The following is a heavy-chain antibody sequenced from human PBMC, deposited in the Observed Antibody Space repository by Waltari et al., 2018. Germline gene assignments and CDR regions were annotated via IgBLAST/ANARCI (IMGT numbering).Heavy chain of an antibody. Sequence: QVQLVQSGAEVKKPGASVKVSCKASGYTFTGYYMHWVRQDPGQGLEWMGWINPNSGGTNYAQKFQGRVTMTRDTSISTAYMELSRLRSDDTAVYYCARGYCTNGVCYNWFDPWGQGTLVTVSS. CDR3: ARGYCTNGVCYNWFDP. CDR2: INPNSGGT. CDR1: GYTFTGYY. D-gene: IGHD2-8*01. V-gene: IGHV1-2*02. J-gene: IGHJ5*02.